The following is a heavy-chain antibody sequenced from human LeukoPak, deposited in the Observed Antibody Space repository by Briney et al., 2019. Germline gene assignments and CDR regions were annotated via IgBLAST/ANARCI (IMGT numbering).Heavy chain of an antibody. CDR3: ALAAAATPIDY. V-gene: IGHV3-48*04. CDR1: GFTFNNYA. D-gene: IGHD6-13*01. Sequence: QPGGSLRLSCVASGFTFNNYAMHWVRQAPGKGPEWISYISSSSSTIYYTDSVKGRFTISRDNAKNSLYLQMNSLRAEDTAVYYCALAAAATPIDYWGQGTLVTVSS. J-gene: IGHJ4*02. CDR2: ISSSSSTI.